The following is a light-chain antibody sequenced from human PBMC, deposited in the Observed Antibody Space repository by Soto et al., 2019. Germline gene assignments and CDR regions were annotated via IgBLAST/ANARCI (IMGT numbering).Light chain of an antibody. CDR1: QSVSSTY. CDR2: DAS. V-gene: IGKV3-20*01. Sequence: EIVLTQSPGTLSLSPGERATLSCRASQSVSSTYLAWYQLKPGQAPRLLIYDASRRATGIPDRFSGSGSGTDFTLTISRLEPEDFAVYYCQQYGSSPLYTFGQGTKLEIK. J-gene: IGKJ2*01. CDR3: QQYGSSPLYT.